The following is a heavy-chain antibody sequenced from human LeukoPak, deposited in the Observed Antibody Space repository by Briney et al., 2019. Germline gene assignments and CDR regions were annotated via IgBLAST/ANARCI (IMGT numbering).Heavy chain of an antibody. CDR2: ISSSGSTI. D-gene: IGHD6-19*01. V-gene: IGHV3-48*03. CDR1: GFTFSSYE. J-gene: IGHJ4*02. CDR3: AAAVAGTLQEIDY. Sequence: GGSLRLSCAASGFTFSSYEMNWVRQAPGKGLERVSYISSSGSTIYYADSVKGRFTISRDNAKNSLYLQMNSLRAEDTAVYYCAAAVAGTLQEIDYWGQGTLVTVSS.